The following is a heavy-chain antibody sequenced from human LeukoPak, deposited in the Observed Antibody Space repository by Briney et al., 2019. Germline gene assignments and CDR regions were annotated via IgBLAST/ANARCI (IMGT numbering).Heavy chain of an antibody. CDR1: GGSISGSY. CDR3: ARGPRTRFDY. Sequence: SETLSLTCTVSGGSISGSYWNWIRQPPGKGLEWIGYIYYSGSTNYNPSLKSRVTISVDTSKNQFSLKLSSVTAADTAVYYCARGPRTRFDYWGQGTLVTVSS. J-gene: IGHJ4*02. CDR2: IYYSGST. V-gene: IGHV4-59*12.